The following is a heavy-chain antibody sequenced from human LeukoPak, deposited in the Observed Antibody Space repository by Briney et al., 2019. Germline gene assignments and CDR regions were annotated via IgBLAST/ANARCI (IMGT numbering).Heavy chain of an antibody. Sequence: GGSLRLSCAASGFTFSSYDMHWVRQPTGKGLEWVSAIGTAGDTHYPGSVKGRFTISRENAKNSLYLQMNSLRAEDTAVYYCARAEQLYYGMDVWGQGTTVTVSS. J-gene: IGHJ6*02. CDR3: ARAEQLYYGMDV. D-gene: IGHD6-13*01. CDR2: IGTAGDT. V-gene: IGHV3-13*01. CDR1: GFTFSSYD.